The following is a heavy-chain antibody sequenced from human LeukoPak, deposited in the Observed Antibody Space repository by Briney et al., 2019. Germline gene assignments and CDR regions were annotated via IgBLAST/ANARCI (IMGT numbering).Heavy chain of an antibody. CDR1: GFTFSDYY. Sequence: GGSLRLSCAASGFTFSDYYMSWIRQAPGKWQERISYISSLGRTIYYADSVKGRFTISRDNAKKSLYLQMNSLRAEDTAVYYCARDPESAAGPDYYYFYGMDAWGQGTTVTVSS. J-gene: IGHJ6*02. V-gene: IGHV3-11*01. D-gene: IGHD6-13*01. CDR3: ARDPESAAGPDYYYFYGMDA. CDR2: ISSLGRTI.